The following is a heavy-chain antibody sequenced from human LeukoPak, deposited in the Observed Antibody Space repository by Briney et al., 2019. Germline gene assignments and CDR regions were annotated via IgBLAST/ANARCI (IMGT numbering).Heavy chain of an antibody. J-gene: IGHJ5*01. V-gene: IGHV4-61*02. CDR1: GGSITSDYYY. D-gene: IGHD3-10*01. CDR2: IYSDGNT. Sequence: PSETLSLTCTVSGGSITSDYYYWNWIRQPAGKGLEWIGRIYSDGNTNYNPSLKSRVTISADTSKNQFSLKLTSVTAADTAVYYCARQPHAFDNWFDSWGQGTLVTVSS. CDR3: ARQPHAFDNWFDS.